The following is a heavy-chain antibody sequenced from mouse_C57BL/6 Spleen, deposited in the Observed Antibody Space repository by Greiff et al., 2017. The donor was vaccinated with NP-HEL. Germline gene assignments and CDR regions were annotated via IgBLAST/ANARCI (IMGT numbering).Heavy chain of an antibody. J-gene: IGHJ4*01. CDR1: GYTFTSYW. CDR2: IDPSDSYT. V-gene: IGHV1-50*01. Sequence: QVQLRQPGAELVKPGASVKLSCKASGYTFTSYWMQWVKQRPGQGLEWIGEIDPSDSYTNYNQKFKGKATLTVDTSSSTAYMQLSSLTSEDSAVYYCARAWDGYAMDYWGQGTSVTVSS. CDR3: ARAWDGYAMDY. D-gene: IGHD4-1*01.